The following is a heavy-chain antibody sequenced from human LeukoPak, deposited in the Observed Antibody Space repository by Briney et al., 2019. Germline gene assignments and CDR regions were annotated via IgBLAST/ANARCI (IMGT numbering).Heavy chain of an antibody. CDR1: GFTFDDYA. Sequence: GGSLRLSCAASGFTFDDYAMHWVRQAPGKGLEWVSGISWNSGSIGYADSVKGRFTISRDNAKNSLYLQMNSLRAEDTALYYCAKDISYSSGWPDCWGQGTLVTVSS. CDR2: ISWNSGSI. CDR3: AKDISYSSGWPDC. V-gene: IGHV3-9*01. J-gene: IGHJ4*02. D-gene: IGHD6-19*01.